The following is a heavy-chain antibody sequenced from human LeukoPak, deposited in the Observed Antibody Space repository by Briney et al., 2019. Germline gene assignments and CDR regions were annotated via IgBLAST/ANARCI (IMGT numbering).Heavy chain of an antibody. CDR1: GFPLRSYD. Sequence: PGGSLSLSCAASGFPLRSYDMHWVRQATGKGLEWVSAIGTAGDTYYPGSVKGRFTISRENAKNSLYLQMNSLKAGDTAVYYCARASGYYYGTDVWGQGTAVTVSS. J-gene: IGHJ6*02. V-gene: IGHV3-13*01. CDR3: ARASGYYYGTDV. CDR2: IGTAGDT.